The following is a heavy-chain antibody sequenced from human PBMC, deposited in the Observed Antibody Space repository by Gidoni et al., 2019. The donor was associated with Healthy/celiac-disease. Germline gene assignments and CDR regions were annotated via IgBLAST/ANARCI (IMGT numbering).Heavy chain of an antibody. CDR2: ISWNSGSI. CDR1: GFTFDDYA. D-gene: IGHD4-17*01. V-gene: IGHV3-9*01. CDR3: AKGYGDYVPNLFDY. Sequence: EVQLVESGGGLVQPGRSLRLSCAASGFTFDDYAMHWVRQAPGKGLEWVSGISWNSGSIGYADSVKGRFTISRDNAKNSLYLQMNSLRAEDTALYYCAKGYGDYVPNLFDYWGQGTLVTVSS. J-gene: IGHJ4*02.